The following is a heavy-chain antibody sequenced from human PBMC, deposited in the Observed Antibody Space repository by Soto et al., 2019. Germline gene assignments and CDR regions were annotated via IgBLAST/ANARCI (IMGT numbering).Heavy chain of an antibody. CDR3: ARDFGTGDY. CDR1: GYTFTSYA. CDR2: INAGNGNT. D-gene: IGHD1-1*01. V-gene: IGHV1-3*01. Sequence: ASVKVSCKASGYTFTSYAMHWVRQAGQRLEWMGWINAGNGNTKYSQKFQGRVTITRDTSASTAYMELSSLRSEDTAVYYCARDFGTGDYWGQGTLVTVSS. J-gene: IGHJ4*02.